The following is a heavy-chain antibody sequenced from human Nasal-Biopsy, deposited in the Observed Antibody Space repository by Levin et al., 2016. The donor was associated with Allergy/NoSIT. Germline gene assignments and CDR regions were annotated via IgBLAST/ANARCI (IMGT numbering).Heavy chain of an antibody. Sequence: SETLSLTCAVSGDSIIGSYWSWVRQPAGKGPEWLGRVCTCGSTNYNPSFRGRVTMSLDTSKNHFSLNLASVTAADTAVYFCASERSTTVTSYRYFDLWGRGTLVTVSS. V-gene: IGHV4-4*07. D-gene: IGHD4-17*01. CDR3: ASERSTTVTSYRYFDL. CDR2: VCTCGST. J-gene: IGHJ2*01. CDR1: GDSIIGSY.